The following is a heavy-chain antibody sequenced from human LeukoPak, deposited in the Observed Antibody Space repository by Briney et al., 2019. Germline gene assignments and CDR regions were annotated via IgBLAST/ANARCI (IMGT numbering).Heavy chain of an antibody. Sequence: SETLSLTCTVSGGPISSSSYYWGWIRQPPGKWLEWIGSIYYSGSTYYNPSLKSRVTISVDTFKNQFSLKLSSVTAADTAVYYCARPYDSSGYRPGAFDIWGQGTMVTVSS. CDR3: ARPYDSSGYRPGAFDI. CDR2: IYYSGST. D-gene: IGHD3-22*01. CDR1: GGPISSSSYY. J-gene: IGHJ3*02. V-gene: IGHV4-39*01.